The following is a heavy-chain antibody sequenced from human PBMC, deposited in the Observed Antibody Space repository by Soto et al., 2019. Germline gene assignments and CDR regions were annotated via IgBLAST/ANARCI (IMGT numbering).Heavy chain of an antibody. CDR2: IIPIFATA. CDR3: ARSIAMIRGVMISSYYYYHGMDV. V-gene: IGHV1-69*06. CDR1: GYTISSYA. D-gene: IGHD3-10*01. Sequence: ASVKVSCKASGYTISSYAISCVRQAPGQVLEWMGGIIPIFATAHYAQNFLGRVTISADKSKGTAYMELSSLRSEDTAVYYCARSIAMIRGVMISSYYYYHGMDVWGQGTTVTVSS. J-gene: IGHJ6*02.